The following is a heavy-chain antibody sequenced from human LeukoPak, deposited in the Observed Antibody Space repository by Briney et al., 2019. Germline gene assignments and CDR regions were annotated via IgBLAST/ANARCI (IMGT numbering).Heavy chain of an antibody. CDR2: ISGSAGST. V-gene: IGHV3-23*01. J-gene: IGHJ5*02. CDR3: AKDRGVAVAGTRFDP. CDR1: GFTFSTYA. Sequence: GGSLRLSCAASGFTFSTYAMSWVRQAPGKGLEWVSAISGSAGSTYYADSVKGRFTISRDNSKNTLYLQMNSLRAEDTAVYYCAKDRGVAVAGTRFDPWGQGTLVTVSS. D-gene: IGHD6-19*01.